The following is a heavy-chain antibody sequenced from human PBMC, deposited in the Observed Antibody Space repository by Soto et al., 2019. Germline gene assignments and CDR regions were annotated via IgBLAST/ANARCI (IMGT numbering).Heavy chain of an antibody. J-gene: IGHJ4*02. V-gene: IGHV5-10-1*01. Sequence: GESLKISCKGSGYSFTSYWIRWVRQMPGKGLGWMGRVDPSDSYTNYSPSFQGHVTISADKSISTAYLQWSSLKASDTAMYYCAWTGRSIAARRYFDYWGQGTLVTVSS. CDR3: AWTGRSIAARRYFDY. CDR1: GYSFTSYW. CDR2: VDPSDSYT. D-gene: IGHD6-6*01.